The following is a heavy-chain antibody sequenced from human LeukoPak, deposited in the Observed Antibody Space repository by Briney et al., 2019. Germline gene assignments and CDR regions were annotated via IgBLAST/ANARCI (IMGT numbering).Heavy chain of an antibody. J-gene: IGHJ2*01. CDR2: IYSGSAT. Sequence: GGSLRLSCAASGFTVSSNYMSWVRLAPGKGLEWVSIIYSGSATYNADSVKGRFTISRDNSKNTLYLQMNSLRAEDTAVYYCARDLRWSHYWYFDLWGRGTLVTVSS. D-gene: IGHD2-15*01. CDR1: GFTVSSNY. CDR3: ARDLRWSHYWYFDL. V-gene: IGHV3-53*01.